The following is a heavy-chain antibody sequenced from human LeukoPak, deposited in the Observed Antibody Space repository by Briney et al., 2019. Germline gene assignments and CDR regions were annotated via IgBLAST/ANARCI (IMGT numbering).Heavy chain of an antibody. D-gene: IGHD4-17*01. CDR1: GFTFSSYA. Sequence: GGSLRLSCAASGFTFSSYAMHWVRQAPGKGLEWVAVIWYDGSNKYYADSVKGRFTISRDNSKNTLYLQMNSLRAEDTAVYYCARDYGDYGNLGYFDYWGQGTLVTVSS. V-gene: IGHV3-33*08. CDR2: IWYDGSNK. CDR3: ARDYGDYGNLGYFDY. J-gene: IGHJ4*02.